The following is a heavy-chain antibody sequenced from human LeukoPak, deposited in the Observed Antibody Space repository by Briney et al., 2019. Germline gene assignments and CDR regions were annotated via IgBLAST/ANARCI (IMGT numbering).Heavy chain of an antibody. V-gene: IGHV3-30*18. CDR2: ISYDGSNK. D-gene: IGHD2-21*02. CDR3: AKGGPGDGNWFDL. J-gene: IGHJ5*02. CDR1: GFTFSGYD. Sequence: GGSLRLSCVASGFTFSGYDIHWVRQAPGKGLEWVTLISYDGSNKYYADSVKGRFTISRDNPKNTLYLQMNSLRGEDTAVYYCAKGGPGDGNWFDLWGQGTLVTVSS.